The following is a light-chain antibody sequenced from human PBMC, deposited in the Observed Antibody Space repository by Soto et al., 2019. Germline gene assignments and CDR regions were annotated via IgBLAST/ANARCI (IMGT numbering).Light chain of an antibody. CDR1: QSVNRY. CDR3: QQRSNWPPALT. CDR2: DAS. Sequence: EIVLTQSPATLSLSPGERATLSCWASQSVNRYLVWYQQKPGQAPRLLIYDASNRATGIPARFSGSGSGTDFTLTISSLEPEDFAVYYCQQRSNWPPALTFGGGTKVDIK. J-gene: IGKJ4*01. V-gene: IGKV3-11*01.